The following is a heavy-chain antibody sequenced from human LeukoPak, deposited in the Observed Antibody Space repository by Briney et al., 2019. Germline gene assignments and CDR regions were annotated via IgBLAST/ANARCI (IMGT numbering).Heavy chain of an antibody. D-gene: IGHD6-19*01. J-gene: IGHJ4*02. CDR1: GFAFSSYA. Sequence: GGSLRLSCAASGFAFSSYAMHWVRQAPGKGLEWVAVISYDGSNKYYADSVKGRFTISRDNSKNTLYLQMNSLRAEDTAVYYCARTPWSGWYYFDYWGQGTLVTVSS. V-gene: IGHV3-30*04. CDR3: ARTPWSGWYYFDY. CDR2: ISYDGSNK.